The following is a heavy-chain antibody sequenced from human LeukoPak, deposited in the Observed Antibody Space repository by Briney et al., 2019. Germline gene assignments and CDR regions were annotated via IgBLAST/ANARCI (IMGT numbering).Heavy chain of an antibody. CDR2: INPTGGST. V-gene: IGHV1-46*01. CDR3: ARDHYHKIHSVMVSAPDY. J-gene: IGHJ4*02. CDR1: GYTFTSYY. Sequence: ASVKVSCKASGYTFTSYYMHWVRQAPGEGLEWMGIINPTGGSTSYAQKFQGRVTMTRDTSTSTVYMELSSLRSEDTAVYYCARDHYHKIHSVMVSAPDYWGQGTLVIVSS. D-gene: IGHD2-21*02.